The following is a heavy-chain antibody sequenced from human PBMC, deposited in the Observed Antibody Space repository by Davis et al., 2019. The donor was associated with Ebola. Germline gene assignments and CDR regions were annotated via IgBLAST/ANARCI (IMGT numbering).Heavy chain of an antibody. CDR2: IKSKTDGGTT. CDR3: TRDFGGATDY. D-gene: IGHD3-16*01. J-gene: IGHJ4*02. CDR1: GFTFSNAW. V-gene: IGHV3-15*01. Sequence: GESLKISCAASGFTFSNAWMSWVRQAPGKGLEWVGRIKSKTDGGTTDYAAPVKGRFTISRDDSKSIAYLQMNSLKTEDTAVYYCTRDFGGATDYWGQGTLVTVSS.